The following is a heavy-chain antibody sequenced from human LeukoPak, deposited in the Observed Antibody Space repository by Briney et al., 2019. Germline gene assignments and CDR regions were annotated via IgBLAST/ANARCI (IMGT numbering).Heavy chain of an antibody. CDR2: IYYSGST. CDR3: ARPAYGDYPRSFDY. D-gene: IGHD4-17*01. J-gene: IGHJ4*02. V-gene: IGHV4-39*01. Sequence: KPSETLSLTCTVSGGSISSSSYYWGWIRQPPGKGLEWIGSIYYSGSTYYNPSLKSRVTISVDTSKNQFSLKPSFGNAAGTAVYYCARPAYGDYPRSFDYWGQGTLVTVSS. CDR1: GGSISSSSYY.